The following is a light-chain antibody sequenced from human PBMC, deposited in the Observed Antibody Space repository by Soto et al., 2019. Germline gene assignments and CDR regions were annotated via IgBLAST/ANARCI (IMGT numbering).Light chain of an antibody. V-gene: IGLV2-14*03. Sequence: QSALTQPASVSGSPGQSITISCTGTSSDVGGYDHVSWYQQHPGKAPKLMIYDVTYRPSGVSSRFSGSKSGHTASLTISGLQAEDEANYYCSSYTVTNTLVLFGAGTQLTVL. CDR3: SSYTVTNTLVL. J-gene: IGLJ2*01. CDR2: DVT. CDR1: SSDVGGYDH.